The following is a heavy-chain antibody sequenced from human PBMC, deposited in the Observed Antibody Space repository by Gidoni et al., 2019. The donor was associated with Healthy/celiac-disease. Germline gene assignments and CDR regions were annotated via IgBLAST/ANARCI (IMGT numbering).Heavy chain of an antibody. V-gene: IGHV3-23*01. J-gene: IGHJ3*02. CDR2: ISGSGGST. Sequence: EVQLLESGGGLVQPGGSLRLSCAASGFTFSSYAMSWVRQAPGKGLEWVSAISGSGGSTYYADSVKGRFTISRDNSKNTLYLKMNSLRAEDTAVYYCAKGVPPRYSSGSGDAFDIWGQGTMVTVSS. CDR3: AKGVPPRYSSGSGDAFDI. D-gene: IGHD6-19*01. CDR1: GFTFSSYA.